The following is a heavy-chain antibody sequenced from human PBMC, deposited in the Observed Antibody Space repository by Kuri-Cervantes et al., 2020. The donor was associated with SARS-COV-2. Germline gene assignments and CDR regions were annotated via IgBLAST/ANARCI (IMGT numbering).Heavy chain of an antibody. CDR3: ARDVAAGRAYYYYMDV. J-gene: IGHJ6*03. V-gene: IGHV3-21*01. CDR1: GFTFSSYG. CDR2: ISSSSSYI. Sequence: GGSLRLSCAASGFTFSSYGMHWVRRAPGKGLEWVSSISSSSSYIYYADSVKGRFTISRDNAKNSLYLQMNSLRAEDTAVYYCARDVAAGRAYYYYMDVWGKGTTVTVSS. D-gene: IGHD6-13*01.